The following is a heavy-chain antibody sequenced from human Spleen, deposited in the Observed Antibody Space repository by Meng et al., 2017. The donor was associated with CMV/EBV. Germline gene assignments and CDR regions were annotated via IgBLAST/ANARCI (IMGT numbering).Heavy chain of an antibody. J-gene: IGHJ6*02. D-gene: IGHD3-10*01. CDR1: DGSFSGHY. CDR2: INHNENT. V-gene: IGHV4-34*01. CDR3: ARGNNYGSGVYFSYFYGPNV. Sequence: GSLRLSCGVFDGSFSGHYWTWIRKPPGKGLEWIGEINHNENTNYNPSLKSRVTISVDTSKNQFSLKLSSVTAADTAVYYCARGNNYGSGVYFSYFYGPNVWGQGTTVTVSS.